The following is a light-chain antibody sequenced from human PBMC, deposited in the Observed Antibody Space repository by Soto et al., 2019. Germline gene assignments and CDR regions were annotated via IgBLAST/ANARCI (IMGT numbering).Light chain of an antibody. CDR3: AAWDDSVSGLV. V-gene: IGLV1-47*02. CDR1: SSNIGSNY. J-gene: IGLJ2*01. Sequence: QSVLTQPPSASVTPGQRVTISCSGRSSNIGSNYVYWYQQLPGTAPKLLIYSNNQRPSGVPARFSGSKSGTSASLAISGVRSEDEAYYYCAAWDDSVSGLVFGGGTKLTVL. CDR2: SNN.